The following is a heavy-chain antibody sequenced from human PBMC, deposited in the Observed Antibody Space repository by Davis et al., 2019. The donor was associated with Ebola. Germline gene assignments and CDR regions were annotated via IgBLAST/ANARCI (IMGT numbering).Heavy chain of an antibody. CDR3: ARDSLDKYRLLYMGNWFDP. D-gene: IGHD2-2*02. Sequence: GGSLRLSCAASGFTFSSYAMSWVRQAPGKGLEWVSGISGSGGSTFYADSVKGRFTISRDNSKNTLYLQMNSLRAEDTAVYYCARDSLDKYRLLYMGNWFDPWGQGTLVTVSS. J-gene: IGHJ5*02. CDR2: ISGSGGST. CDR1: GFTFSSYA. V-gene: IGHV3-23*01.